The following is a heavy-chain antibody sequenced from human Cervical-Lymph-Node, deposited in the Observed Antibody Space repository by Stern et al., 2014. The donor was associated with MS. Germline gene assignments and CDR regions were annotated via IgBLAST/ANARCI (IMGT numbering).Heavy chain of an antibody. V-gene: IGHV3-33*01. J-gene: IGHJ5*02. CDR2: IWYDGSNK. D-gene: IGHD5-24*01. CDR3: ARDRARWLQLWFDP. CDR1: GFTFSSYG. Sequence: DQLVESGGGVVQPGRSLRLSCAASGFTFSSYGMHWVRQAPGKGLEWVAVIWYDGSNKYYADSVKGRFTISRDNSKNTLYLQMNSLRAEDTAVYYCARDRARWLQLWFDPWGQGTLGTVSS.